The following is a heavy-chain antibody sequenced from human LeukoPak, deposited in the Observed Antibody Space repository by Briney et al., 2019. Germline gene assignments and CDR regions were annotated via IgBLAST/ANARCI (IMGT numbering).Heavy chain of an antibody. CDR3: AKDSDVVVISSVDS. J-gene: IGHJ4*02. V-gene: IGHV3-23*01. Sequence: PGGSLRLSCAASGFTFSSYAMSWVRQAPGKGLEWVSAISGSGGSTYYANSVKGRFTISRDNSKNTLYLQMNSLRAEDTAVYYCAKDSDVVVISSVDSWGQGTLVTVSS. D-gene: IGHD3-22*01. CDR1: GFTFSSYA. CDR2: ISGSGGST.